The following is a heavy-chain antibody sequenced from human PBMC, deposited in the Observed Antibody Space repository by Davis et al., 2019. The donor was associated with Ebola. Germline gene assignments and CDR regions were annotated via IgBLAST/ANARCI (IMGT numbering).Heavy chain of an antibody. CDR3: ARGWFRSGMDV. V-gene: IGHV6-1*01. CDR1: GDSVSSAG. J-gene: IGHJ6*02. CDR2: TYYNSKWYN. D-gene: IGHD6-19*01. Sequence: HSQTLSLTCAISGDSVSSAGWNWIRQSPSRGLAWLGRTYYNSKWYNDYAASVRSRIAVNPDTSKNQFSPLLNSVTPEDTAIYYCARGWFRSGMDVWGQGTTVTVS.